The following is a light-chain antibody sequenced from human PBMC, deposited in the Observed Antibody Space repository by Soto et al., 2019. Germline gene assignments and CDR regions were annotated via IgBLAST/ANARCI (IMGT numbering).Light chain of an antibody. J-gene: IGKJ1*01. CDR1: QSVTSIL. CDR2: DTS. V-gene: IGKV3-20*01. CDR3: QQYDSSPRT. Sequence: EIVLTHTPGTLSLSPGERATLSCRASQSVTSILLVWYQRKPGQAPRLLIYDTSSRATGVPDRFSGSGSGTDFTLTISRLEPEDFAVYYCQQYDSSPRTFGQGTKVEIK.